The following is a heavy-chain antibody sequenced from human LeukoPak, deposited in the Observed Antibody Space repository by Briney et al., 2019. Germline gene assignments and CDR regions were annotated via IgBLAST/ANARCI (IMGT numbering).Heavy chain of an antibody. CDR2: IKQDGSEK. CDR3: ARGKFSSGWYIDY. CDR1: GFTFSSYW. D-gene: IGHD6-19*01. J-gene: IGHJ4*02. Sequence: SGGSLRLSCAASGFTFSSYWMSWVRQAPGKGLEWVANIKQDGSEKYYVDSVKGRFTISRDNAKNSLYLQMNSLRAEDTAVYYCARGKFSSGWYIDYWGQGTLVTVSS. V-gene: IGHV3-7*01.